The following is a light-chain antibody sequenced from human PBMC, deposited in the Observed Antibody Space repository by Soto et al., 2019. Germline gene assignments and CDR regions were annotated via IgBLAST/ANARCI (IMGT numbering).Light chain of an antibody. J-gene: IGKJ1*01. CDR3: QQYDSYGT. V-gene: IGKV1-5*01. CDR2: DAS. Sequence: DIQMTQSPSTLSVSVGDRVTITCRASQSISSWLAWYRQKPGKAPRLLIYDASSLESGVPSRFSGSGSATEFTLTISSLQPDDFATYYCQQYDSYGTFGQGTKVEIK. CDR1: QSISSW.